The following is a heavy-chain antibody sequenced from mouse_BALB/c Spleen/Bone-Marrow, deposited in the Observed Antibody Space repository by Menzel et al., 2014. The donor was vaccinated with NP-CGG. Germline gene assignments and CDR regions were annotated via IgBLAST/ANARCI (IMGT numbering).Heavy chain of an antibody. V-gene: IGHV1S41*01. J-gene: IGHJ1*01. CDR2: IAPGSGST. Sequence: DLVKPGASVKLSCKASGYTFTSYCINWIKQRPGQGLEWIGRIAPGSGSTYYNEMFKGKATLTVDTSSSTAYIQLSSLSSEDSAVYFCARSRDGYFDVWGAGTTVTVSS. CDR1: GYTFTSYC. CDR3: ARSRDGYFDV.